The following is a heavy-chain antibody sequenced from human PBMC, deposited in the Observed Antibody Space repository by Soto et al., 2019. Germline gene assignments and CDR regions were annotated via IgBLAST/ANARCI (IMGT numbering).Heavy chain of an antibody. V-gene: IGHV4-31*03. Sequence: SETLSLTCTVSGGSISSGGYYWSWIRQHPGKGLEWIGCIYYSGSTYYNTSLKSRVTISVDTSKNQFSLKLSSVTAADTAVYYCARVPLWFGSFDYWGQGTLVTVS. CDR2: IYYSGST. D-gene: IGHD3-10*01. J-gene: IGHJ4*02. CDR3: ARVPLWFGSFDY. CDR1: GGSISSGGYY.